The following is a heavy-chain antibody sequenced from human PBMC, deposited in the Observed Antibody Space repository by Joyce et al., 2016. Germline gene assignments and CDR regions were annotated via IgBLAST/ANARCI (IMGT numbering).Heavy chain of an antibody. CDR2: ISFDGAEK. CDR1: GFMFGSYA. V-gene: IGHV3-30*18. D-gene: IGHD3-3*01. CDR3: AKGSTIFGEGNLDP. J-gene: IGHJ5*02. Sequence: QVHLVESGGGVVQPGTSLTLSCAGSGFMFGSYAIHWVRQAPGKGLEWVAAISFDGAEKYFAVSMKGRFMISRDNSKNTVYLQVDSLRPEDTAVYYCAKGSTIFGEGNLDPWGQGTQVYVSS.